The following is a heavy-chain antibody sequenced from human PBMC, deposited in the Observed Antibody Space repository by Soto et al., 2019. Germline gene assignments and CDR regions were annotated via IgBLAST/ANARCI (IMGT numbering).Heavy chain of an antibody. Sequence: QVQLVESGGGVVQPGRSLRLSCAASGFTFSNYAIHWVRQAPGKGLEWVAAISYDGSNKYYADSVKGRFTISRDNSKSTLYLQVNSRRADDTAVYYCARGTSSGWYYFDYWGQGTLVTVSS. V-gene: IGHV3-30-3*01. CDR3: ARGTSSGWYYFDY. J-gene: IGHJ4*02. D-gene: IGHD6-19*01. CDR2: ISYDGSNK. CDR1: GFTFSNYA.